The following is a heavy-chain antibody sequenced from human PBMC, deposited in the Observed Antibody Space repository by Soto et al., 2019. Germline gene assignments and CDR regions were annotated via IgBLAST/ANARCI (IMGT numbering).Heavy chain of an antibody. Sequence: LSLTCTVSGGSISSYYWSWIRQPPGKGLEWIGYIYYSGSTNYNPSLKSRVTISVDTSKNQFSLKLSSVTAADTAVYYCARGRWLDGGYFDYWGQGTLVTVSS. CDR2: IYYSGST. CDR3: ARGRWLDGGYFDY. J-gene: IGHJ4*02. D-gene: IGHD6-19*01. CDR1: GGSISSYY. V-gene: IGHV4-59*01.